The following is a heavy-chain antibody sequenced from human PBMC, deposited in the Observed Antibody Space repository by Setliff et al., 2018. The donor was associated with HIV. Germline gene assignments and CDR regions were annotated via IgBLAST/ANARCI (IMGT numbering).Heavy chain of an antibody. V-gene: IGHV1-3*03. CDR3: ARERDSNGYQFDY. D-gene: IGHD3-22*01. J-gene: IGHJ4*02. CDR2: INVDSGNT. CDR1: GFTFTNYA. Sequence: GASVKVSCKASGFTFTNYAIHWVRQAPGQRLEWMGWINVDSGNTKYLQDLQGRVTITKDRSASTAYMEVSNLRSEDMAVYYCARERDSNGYQFDYWGQGTLFTVSS.